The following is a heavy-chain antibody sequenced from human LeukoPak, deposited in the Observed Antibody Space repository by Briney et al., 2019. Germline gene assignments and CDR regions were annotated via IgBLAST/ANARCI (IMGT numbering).Heavy chain of an antibody. Sequence: GGSLRLSCAASGFTFSDYYMSWIRQAPGKGLDWLACIRSSGHTIYYAESVRGRFTISRDNAKNSLYLQLNSLRPEDTAVYYCARRGPTNYFDSWGQGTLGTVSS. V-gene: IGHV3-11*01. CDR1: GFTFSDYY. CDR3: ARRGPTNYFDS. CDR2: IRSSGHTI. J-gene: IGHJ5*01.